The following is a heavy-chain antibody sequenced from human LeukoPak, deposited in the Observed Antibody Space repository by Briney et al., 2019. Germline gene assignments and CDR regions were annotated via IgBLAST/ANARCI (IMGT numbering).Heavy chain of an antibody. V-gene: IGHV3-23*01. D-gene: IGHD6-19*01. J-gene: IGHJ4*02. CDR2: ISGSGGNT. CDR3: ARGGWLGKPQRVDY. Sequence: GGSLRLSCAASGFIVSSNNMSWVRQAPGKGLEWVSIISGSGGNTYNADSVKGRFAISRDNSKNTLYLQMNSLRAEDTAVYYCARGGWLGKPQRVDYWGQGTLITVSS. CDR1: GFIVSSNN.